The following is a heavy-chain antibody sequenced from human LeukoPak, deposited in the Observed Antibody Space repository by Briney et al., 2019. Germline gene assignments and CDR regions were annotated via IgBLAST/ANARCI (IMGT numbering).Heavy chain of an antibody. D-gene: IGHD4-17*01. Sequence: GGSLRLSCAASGFTFSSYAMSWVRQAPGKGLEWVSVIYSGGSTYYADSVKGRFTISRDNSKNTLYLQMNSLRAEDTAVYYCARAVTTGGYWGQGTLVTVSS. CDR1: GFTFSSYA. V-gene: IGHV3-53*01. CDR2: IYSGGST. CDR3: ARAVTTGGY. J-gene: IGHJ4*02.